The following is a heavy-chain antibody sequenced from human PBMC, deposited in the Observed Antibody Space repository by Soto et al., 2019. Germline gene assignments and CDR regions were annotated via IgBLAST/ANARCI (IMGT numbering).Heavy chain of an antibody. D-gene: IGHD3-3*01. J-gene: IGHJ4*02. CDR2: ITTHNGNT. V-gene: IGHV1-18*01. CDR3: ARRPEGSYYESWSGYFFDS. Sequence: QVQLVQSAAEVKKPGASVKVSCKASGYTFTNYGITWVRQAPGQGLEWLGWITTHNGNTNYAQKVQGRVTLTTDTSSSTAYMELRGLRSDDTAVSYCARRPEGSYYESWSGYFFDSWGQGTLVTVSS. CDR1: GYTFTNYG.